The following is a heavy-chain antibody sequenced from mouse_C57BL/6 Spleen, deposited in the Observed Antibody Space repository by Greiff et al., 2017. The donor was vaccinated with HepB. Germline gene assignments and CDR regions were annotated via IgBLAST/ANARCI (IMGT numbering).Heavy chain of an antibody. CDR1: GYTFTDYN. J-gene: IGHJ2*01. V-gene: IGHV1-22*01. Sequence: VHVKQSGPELVKPGASVKMSCKASGYTFTDYNMHWVKQSHGKSLEWIGYINPNNGGTSYNQKFKGKATLTVNKSSSTAYMELRSLTSEDSAVYYCAREAEHYYGSSPFDYWGQGTTLTVSS. CDR3: AREAEHYYGSSPFDY. CDR2: INPNNGGT. D-gene: IGHD1-1*01.